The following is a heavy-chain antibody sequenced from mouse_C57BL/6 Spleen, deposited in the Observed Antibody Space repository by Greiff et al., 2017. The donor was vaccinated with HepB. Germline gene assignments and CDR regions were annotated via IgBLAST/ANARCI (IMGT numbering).Heavy chain of an antibody. D-gene: IGHD1-1*01. CDR1: GFTFSDYG. CDR3: ARSITTVVAPYWYFDV. Sequence: EVKLVESGGGLVKPGGSLKLSCAASGFTFSDYGMHWVRQAPEKGLEWVAYISSGSSTIYYADTVKGRFTISRDNAKNTLFLLMTSLRSEDTAMYYCARSITTVVAPYWYFDVWGTGTTVTVSS. V-gene: IGHV5-17*01. CDR2: ISSGSSTI. J-gene: IGHJ1*03.